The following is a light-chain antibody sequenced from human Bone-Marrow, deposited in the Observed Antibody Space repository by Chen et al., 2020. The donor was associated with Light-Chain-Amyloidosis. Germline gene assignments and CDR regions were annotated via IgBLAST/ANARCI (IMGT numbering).Light chain of an antibody. CDR1: DLPTKY. V-gene: IGLV3-25*03. CDR2: RDT. J-gene: IGLJ2*01. CDR3: QSAVSSGTYEVI. Sequence: SYELTQPPSVSVSPGQTARITCSGDDLPTKYAYWYQQKPGQAPVLVIHRDTERPSGISERFSGPRSGTTATLTIRGVQAEDEADYHCQSAVSSGTYEVIFGGGTKLTVL.